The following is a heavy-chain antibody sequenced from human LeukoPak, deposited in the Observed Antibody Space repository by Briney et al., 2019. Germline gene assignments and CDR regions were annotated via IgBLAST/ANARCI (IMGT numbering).Heavy chain of an antibody. J-gene: IGHJ6*04. CDR2: ISSSGSTI. Sequence: GGSLRLSCAAAGFTFSSYEMNGVRQAPGKGLEWVSYISSSGSTIYYADSVKGRFTISRDNAKNSLYLQMNSLRAEDTAVYYCAELGITMIGGVWGKGTTVTISS. CDR3: AELGITMIGGV. V-gene: IGHV3-48*03. D-gene: IGHD3-10*02. CDR1: GFTFSSYE.